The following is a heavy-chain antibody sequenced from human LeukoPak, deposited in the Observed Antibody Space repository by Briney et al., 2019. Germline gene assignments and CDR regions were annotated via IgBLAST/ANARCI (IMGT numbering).Heavy chain of an antibody. V-gene: IGHV3-20*04. CDR3: ARVASGSSYRPFDC. Sequence: PGGSLRLSCAASGFTFDDYGMSWVRQAPGKGLEWVSGINWNGDNTNYADSLKGRFTISRDSAKNALYLQMNSLRAEDTAVYYCARVASGSSYRPFDCWGQGTLVTVSS. D-gene: IGHD3-10*01. CDR2: INWNGDNT. CDR1: GFTFDDYG. J-gene: IGHJ4*02.